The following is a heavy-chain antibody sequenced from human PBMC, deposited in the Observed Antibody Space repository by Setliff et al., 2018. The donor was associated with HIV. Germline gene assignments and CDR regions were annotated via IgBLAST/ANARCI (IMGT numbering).Heavy chain of an antibody. CDR3: ARGTVSTSYYYYMDD. D-gene: IGHD4-4*01. CDR2: MYYSGST. Sequence: SETLSLTCTVSGGSMSSYYWSWIRQPPGKGLEWIGYMYYSGSTNYNHSLKSRVTISLDTSKNRFSLKVNSVTAADTAKYFCARGTVSTSYYYYMDDWGKGTTVTVSS. V-gene: IGHV4-59*01. CDR1: GGSMSSYY. J-gene: IGHJ6*03.